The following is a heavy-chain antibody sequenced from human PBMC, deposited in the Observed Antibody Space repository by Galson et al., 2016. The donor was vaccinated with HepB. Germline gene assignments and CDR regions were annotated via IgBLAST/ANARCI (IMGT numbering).Heavy chain of an antibody. CDR2: ITGGAGTT. Sequence: SLRLSCAASDFYFRSYAMAWVRQAPGKGLEWVSTITGGAGTTIYADSVKGRFSISRDNSKNTLHLQITGLRAEDTAVYYCARAAGGVRGYYYCDYWGQGTLVTVSS. CDR3: ARAAGGVRGYYYCDY. CDR1: DFYFRSYA. V-gene: IGHV3-23*01. J-gene: IGHJ4*02. D-gene: IGHD1-26*01.